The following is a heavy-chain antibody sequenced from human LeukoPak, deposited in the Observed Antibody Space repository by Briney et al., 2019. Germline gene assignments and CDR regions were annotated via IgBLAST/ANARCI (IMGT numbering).Heavy chain of an antibody. CDR2: ISGSGGST. V-gene: IGHV3-23*01. J-gene: IGHJ4*02. D-gene: IGHD2-2*01. Sequence: GGSLRLSCAASGFTFSSYAMSWVRQAPGKGLEWGSAISGSGGSTYYADSVKGRFTISRDNSKNTLYLQMNSLRAEDTAVYYCAKDSLGYCSSTSYATCLDYFDYWGQGTLVTVSS. CDR3: AKDSLGYCSSTSYATCLDYFDY. CDR1: GFTFSSYA.